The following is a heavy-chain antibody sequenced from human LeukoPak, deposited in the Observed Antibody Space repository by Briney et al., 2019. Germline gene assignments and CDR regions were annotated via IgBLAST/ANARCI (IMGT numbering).Heavy chain of an antibody. V-gene: IGHV1-18*01. CDR1: GYTFTSYG. D-gene: IGHD3-22*01. Sequence: ASVKVSCKASGYTFTSYGISWVRQAPGQGLEWMGWISAYNGNTNYAQKLQGRVTMTTDTSTSTAYMELRSLRSDDTAVYYCARDLGYYDSSGDPPDYWGQGTLVTVSS. CDR2: ISAYNGNT. CDR3: ARDLGYYDSSGDPPDY. J-gene: IGHJ4*02.